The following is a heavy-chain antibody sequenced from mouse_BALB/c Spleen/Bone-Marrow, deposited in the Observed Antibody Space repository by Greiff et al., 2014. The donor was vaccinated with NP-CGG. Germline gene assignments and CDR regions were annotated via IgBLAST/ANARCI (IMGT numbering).Heavy chain of an antibody. CDR1: GFNIKDYY. Sequence: EVKLQESGAELVRPGALVKLSCKASGFNIKDYYMHWVKQRPEQGLEWIGWIDPENGNTIYDPKFQGKASITADTSSNTAYLQLSGLTSEDTAVYYCARGREATDYWGQGTSVTVSS. CDR2: IDPENGNT. V-gene: IGHV14-1*02. J-gene: IGHJ4*01. CDR3: ARGREATDY.